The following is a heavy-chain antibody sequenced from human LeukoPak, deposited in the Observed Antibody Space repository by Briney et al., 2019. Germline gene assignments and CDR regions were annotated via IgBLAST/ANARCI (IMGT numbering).Heavy chain of an antibody. CDR3: ACGCSGGSCYRIRAFDI. CDR1: GYTFTSYD. D-gene: IGHD2-15*01. CDR2: MNPNSGNT. V-gene: IGHV1-8*01. J-gene: IGHJ3*02. Sequence: GASVKVSCKASGYTFTSYDINWVRQATGQGLEWMGWMNPNSGNTGYAQKFQGRVTMTRNTSISTAYMELSSLRSEDTAVYYCACGCSGGSCYRIRAFDIWGQGTMVTVSS.